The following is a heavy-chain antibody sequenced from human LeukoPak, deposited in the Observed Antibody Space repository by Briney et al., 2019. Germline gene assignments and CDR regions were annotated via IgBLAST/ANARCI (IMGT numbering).Heavy chain of an antibody. V-gene: IGHV3-72*01. D-gene: IGHD5-18*01. CDR3: ARSGYSYGYFDY. CDR1: GFTFSDHY. CDR2: TRNKANSYTT. J-gene: IGHJ4*02. Sequence: PGGPLRLSCAASGFTFSDHYMDWVRQAPGKGLEWVGRTRNKANSYTTEYAASVKGRFTISRDDSENSLYLQMNSLKTEDTAVYYCARSGYSYGYFDYWGQGTLVTVSS.